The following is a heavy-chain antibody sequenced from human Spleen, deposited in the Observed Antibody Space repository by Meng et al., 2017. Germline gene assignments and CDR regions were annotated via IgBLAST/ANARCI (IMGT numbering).Heavy chain of an antibody. J-gene: IGHJ4*02. V-gene: IGHV3-23*04. Sequence: VQLVESGGGLVKPGGSLRLSCAASGFTFGSYAMSWVRQAPGKGLEWVSAITGGGLTTYYADSVKGRFIISRDNSKNTLYLQMDGLRTEDTAVYYCATSERATLLFDYWGPGTLVTVSS. CDR1: GFTFGSYA. D-gene: IGHD2-2*01. CDR2: ITGGGLTT. CDR3: ATSERATLLFDY.